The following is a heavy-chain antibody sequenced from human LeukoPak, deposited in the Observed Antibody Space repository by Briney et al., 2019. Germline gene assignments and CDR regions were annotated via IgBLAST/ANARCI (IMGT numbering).Heavy chain of an antibody. D-gene: IGHD2-15*01. CDR1: GFSTYA. V-gene: IGHV3-23*01. CDR3: ARQLGYCSDGSCYFDF. CDR2: ISGRGGST. Sequence: GGSLRLSCAASGFSTYAMSWVRQAPGEGLQWVSAISGRGGSTFYADSVKGRFTISRDNSKNTLSLQMNSLRAEDTAVYYCARQLGYCSDGSCYFDFWGPGTLVTVSS. J-gene: IGHJ4*02.